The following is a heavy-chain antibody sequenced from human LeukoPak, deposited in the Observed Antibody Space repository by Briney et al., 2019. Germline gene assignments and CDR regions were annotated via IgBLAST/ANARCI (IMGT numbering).Heavy chain of an antibody. V-gene: IGHV4-61*09. CDR1: GGSISSGSYY. CDR2: IYTSGST. J-gene: IGHJ4*02. D-gene: IGHD3-22*01. Sequence: SQTLSLTCTVSGGSISSGSYYWSWIRQPAGQGLGWIGHIYTSGSTNYNPSLKSRVTISVDTSKNQFSLKLSSVTAADTAVYYCARETFYYDSSGYSKTDYWGQGTLVTVSS. CDR3: ARETFYYDSSGYSKTDY.